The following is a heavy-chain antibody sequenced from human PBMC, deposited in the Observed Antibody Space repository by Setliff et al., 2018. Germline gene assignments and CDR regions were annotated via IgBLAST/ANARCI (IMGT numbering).Heavy chain of an antibody. V-gene: IGHV4-59*08. CDR3: ARQPPLNWAIPFDL. Sequence: PSETLSLTCTVSGGSITNFYWNWIRQSPGKGLEWIGYIYSSGITNYNPSPKSRLTMSVDTSKNQFSLHLSSMAAADTAVYYCARQPPLNWAIPFDLWGQGKRVTVSS. CDR1: GGSITNFY. J-gene: IGHJ3*01. D-gene: IGHD7-27*01. CDR2: IYSSGIT.